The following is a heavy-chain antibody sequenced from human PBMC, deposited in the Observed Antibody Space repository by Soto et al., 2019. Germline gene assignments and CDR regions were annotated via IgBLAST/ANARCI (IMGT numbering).Heavy chain of an antibody. Sequence: QVQLQESGPRLVSPSETLSLTCAVSGGSISSTHSWSWVRQPPGKGLEWIAEIYHSGSTNYNPSLKSRATISVDKSKNQFSLKLNSLTAADTAVYFCARAVALPGLFYFDFWGQGTLVTVSS. CDR1: GGSISSTHS. CDR2: IYHSGST. CDR3: ARAVALPGLFYFDF. V-gene: IGHV4-4*02. J-gene: IGHJ4*02. D-gene: IGHD2-21*01.